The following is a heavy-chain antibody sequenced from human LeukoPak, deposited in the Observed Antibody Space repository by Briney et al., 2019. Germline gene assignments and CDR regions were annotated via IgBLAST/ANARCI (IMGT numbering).Heavy chain of an antibody. CDR3: AREGWSEAFDI. CDR1: RFTFSSYS. Sequence: KPGGSLRLSCAASRFTFSSYSMNWVRQAPGKGLEWVSSISSSSSYIYYADSVKGRFTISRDNAKNSLYLQMNSLRAEDTAVYYCAREGWSEAFDIWGQGTMVTVSS. V-gene: IGHV3-21*01. D-gene: IGHD2-15*01. CDR2: ISSSSSYI. J-gene: IGHJ3*02.